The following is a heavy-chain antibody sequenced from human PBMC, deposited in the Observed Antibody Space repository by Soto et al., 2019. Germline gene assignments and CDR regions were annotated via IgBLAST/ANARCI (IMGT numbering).Heavy chain of an antibody. CDR2: IYHSGST. Sequence: SETLSLTCAVSGGSISSGGYSWSWIRQPPGKGLEWIGYIYHSGSTYYNPSLKSRVTISVDRSKNQFSLKLSSVTAADTAVYYCARGPTVRGVTNWFDPWGQGTLVTVSS. D-gene: IGHD3-10*02. V-gene: IGHV4-30-2*01. J-gene: IGHJ5*02. CDR3: ARGPTVRGVTNWFDP. CDR1: GGSISSGGYS.